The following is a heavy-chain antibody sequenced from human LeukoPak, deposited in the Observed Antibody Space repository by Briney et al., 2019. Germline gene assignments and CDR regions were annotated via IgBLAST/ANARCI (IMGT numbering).Heavy chain of an antibody. CDR1: GYTFTSYY. CDR2: INPSGGST. CDR3: ARDRFPMVRGAPRYYGMDV. V-gene: IGHV1-46*01. Sequence: GASVKVSCKASGYTFTSYYMHWVRQAPGQGLEWMGIINPSGGSTSYAQKFQGRVTMTRDTSTSTVYMELSSLRSEDTAVYYCARDRFPMVRGAPRYYGMDVWGQGTTVTVSS. J-gene: IGHJ6*02. D-gene: IGHD3-10*01.